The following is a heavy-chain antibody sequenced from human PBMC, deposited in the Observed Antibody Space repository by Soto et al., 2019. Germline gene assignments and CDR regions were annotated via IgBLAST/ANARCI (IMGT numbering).Heavy chain of an antibody. D-gene: IGHD3-10*01. Sequence: PGGPLRLSCAASGFTFCSYAMNRVRQAPGKGLEWVSAISGSGGSTYYADSVKGRFTISRDNSKNTLYLQMNSLRAEDTAVYHCAKDRPLWFGEFPYYFDYWGQGTLVTVSS. CDR3: AKDRPLWFGEFPYYFDY. CDR2: ISGSGGST. V-gene: IGHV3-23*01. J-gene: IGHJ4*02. CDR1: GFTFCSYA.